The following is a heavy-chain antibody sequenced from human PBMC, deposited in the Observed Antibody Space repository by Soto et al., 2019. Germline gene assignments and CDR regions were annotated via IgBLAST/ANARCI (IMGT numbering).Heavy chain of an antibody. V-gene: IGHV3-23*01. D-gene: IGHD4-17*01. CDR3: AKGLRHYDDYLLRRTCDI. Sequence: PGGSLRLSCAASGFAFGTYVMNWVRQAPGKGLEWVSIISDDGGATYYANSVKGRFTISRDNSKNMLYLQMNSLRAEDTAVYYCAKGLRHYDDYLLRRTCDIWGQGTMVTVSS. CDR1: GFAFGTYV. J-gene: IGHJ3*02. CDR2: ISDDGGAT.